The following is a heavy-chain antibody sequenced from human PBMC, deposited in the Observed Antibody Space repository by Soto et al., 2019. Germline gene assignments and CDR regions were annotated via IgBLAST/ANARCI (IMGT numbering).Heavy chain of an antibody. J-gene: IGHJ4*02. Sequence: GGSLRLSCAASGFTFSSYAMSWVRQAPGKGLEWVSAISGSGGSTYYADSWKGRSTISRDNSKNTLYMQMHSLRAEDTAVYYCAKARFCSGGTCYSGYYWGQGTLVTVSS. CDR2: ISGSGGST. D-gene: IGHD2-15*01. CDR3: AKARFCSGGTCYSGYY. CDR1: GFTFSSYA. V-gene: IGHV3-23*01.